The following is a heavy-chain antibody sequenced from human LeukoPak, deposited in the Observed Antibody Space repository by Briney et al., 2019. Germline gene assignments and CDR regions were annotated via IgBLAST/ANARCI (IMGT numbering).Heavy chain of an antibody. CDR3: ARAGWSSRGY. J-gene: IGHJ4*02. CDR1: GSTFSSYS. D-gene: IGHD6-13*01. V-gene: IGHV3-48*01. Sequence: GGSLRLSCAASGSTFSSYSMNWVRQAPGKGLEWVSYISSSSSTIYYADSVKGRFTISRDNAENSLYLQMNSLRAEDTAVYYCARAGWSSRGYWGQGTLVTVSS. CDR2: ISSSSSTI.